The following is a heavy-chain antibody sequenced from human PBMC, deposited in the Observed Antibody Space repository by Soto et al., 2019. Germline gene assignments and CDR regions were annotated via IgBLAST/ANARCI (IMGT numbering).Heavy chain of an antibody. V-gene: IGHV1-46*01. CDR2: INPSGGST. Sequence: ASVKVSCKASGYTFTSYYMHWVRQAPGQGLEGMGIINPSGGSTSYAQKFQGRVTMTRDTSTSTVYMELSSLRSQDTAVYYCARVDGTPPYDFWSGQTPHYFDYWGQGTLVTVSS. CDR3: ARVDGTPPYDFWSGQTPHYFDY. CDR1: GYTFTSYY. D-gene: IGHD3-3*01. J-gene: IGHJ4*02.